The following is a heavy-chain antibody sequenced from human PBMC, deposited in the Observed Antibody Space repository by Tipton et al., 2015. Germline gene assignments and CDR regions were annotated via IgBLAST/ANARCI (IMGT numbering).Heavy chain of an antibody. CDR3: AKGREQWLILDAFDI. V-gene: IGHV1-18*01. D-gene: IGHD6-19*01. CDR1: GYRFTSYG. Sequence: QLVQSGAEVRKPGASVKVSCKASGYRFTSYGISWLRQAPGQGLEWMGWITTYNGDTNYAQSFEGRFTMTTDTSTSTAYMEIGSLRFDDTAVYYCAKGREQWLILDAFDIWGQGTMVTVSS. CDR2: ITTYNGDT. J-gene: IGHJ3*02.